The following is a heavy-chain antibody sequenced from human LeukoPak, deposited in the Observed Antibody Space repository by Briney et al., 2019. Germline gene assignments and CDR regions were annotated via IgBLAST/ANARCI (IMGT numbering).Heavy chain of an antibody. CDR3: ARGSVSYYDWGAFDI. CDR1: GGSINSYY. Sequence: PSETLSLTCTVSGGSINSYYWSWIRQSPGRGLEWIGYISYSGTTNYNPSLKSRVTMSVDTSKNQFSLKLSSVTAADTALYYCARGSVSYYDWGAFDIWGQGTRVTMSS. J-gene: IGHJ3*02. D-gene: IGHD1-26*01. V-gene: IGHV4-59*01. CDR2: ISYSGTT.